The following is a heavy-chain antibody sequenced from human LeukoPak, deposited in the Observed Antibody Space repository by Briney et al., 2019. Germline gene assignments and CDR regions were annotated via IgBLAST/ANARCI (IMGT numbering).Heavy chain of an antibody. Sequence: PSETLSLTCTVSGGSIRSYYWSWIRQPAGKGLEWIGRIYASGSTDYNPSLKSRVTMSVDTSKNQFSLKLTSVTAADTAVYYCAGVQYYDFWSGYPSNWFDPWGRGTLVTVSS. V-gene: IGHV4-4*07. D-gene: IGHD3-3*01. CDR1: GGSIRSYY. J-gene: IGHJ5*02. CDR3: AGVQYYDFWSGYPSNWFDP. CDR2: IYASGST.